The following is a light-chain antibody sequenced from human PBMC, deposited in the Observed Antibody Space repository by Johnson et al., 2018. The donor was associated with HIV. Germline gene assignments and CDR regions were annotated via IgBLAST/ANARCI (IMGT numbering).Light chain of an antibody. Sequence: QSVLTQPPSVSAAPGQKVSISCSGSSSNIGDNYVSWYQQVPGTAPKLLIYEDTKRPSGIPDRFSGSKSGTSATLAITGLQTWDEADYYCGTWDNSLVPVYVFGTATKVSVL. CDR1: SSNIGDNY. V-gene: IGLV1-51*02. CDR3: GTWDNSLVPVYV. J-gene: IGLJ1*01. CDR2: EDT.